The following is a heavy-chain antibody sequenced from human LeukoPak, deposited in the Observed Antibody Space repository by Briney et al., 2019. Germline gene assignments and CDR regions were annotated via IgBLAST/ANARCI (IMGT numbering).Heavy chain of an antibody. CDR1: GFTFDDYA. Sequence: GGSLRLSCAASGFTFDDYAMHWVRQAPGKGLEWVSLISRDGVSTYYADSVKGRFTISRDNSKNSLYLQMKSLRTEDTALYYCAKGLRSLDWLSQGGLDYWGQGTLVTVSS. CDR3: AKGLRSLDWLSQGGLDY. D-gene: IGHD3-9*01. CDR2: ISRDGVST. J-gene: IGHJ4*02. V-gene: IGHV3-43*02.